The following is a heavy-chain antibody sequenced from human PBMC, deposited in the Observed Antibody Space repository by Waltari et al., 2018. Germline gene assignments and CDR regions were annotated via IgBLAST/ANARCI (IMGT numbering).Heavy chain of an antibody. J-gene: IGHJ5*02. D-gene: IGHD3-22*01. Sequence: EVQLLESGGGLVQPGGSLRLSCAASGFTFSSYAMSWVRQAPGKRHEGGSGMSGSGGSRYNAGSGSGRCTMHRDNSKNTVNMQMNGLRAGDTAVDYCEFDSSGYSGSWGQGTLVNGAS. CDR1: GFTFSSYA. CDR2: MSGSGGSR. CDR3: EFDSSGYSGS. V-gene: IGHV3-23*01.